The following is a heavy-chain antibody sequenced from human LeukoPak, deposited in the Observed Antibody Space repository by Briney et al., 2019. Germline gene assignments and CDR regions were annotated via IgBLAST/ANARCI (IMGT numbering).Heavy chain of an antibody. D-gene: IGHD3-22*01. Sequence: ASVKVSCKASGYTFTSYDINWVRQATGQGLEWMGWMNPNGGNTGYAQKFQGRVTMTRNTSISTAYMELSSLRSEDTAVYYCARGALDRPTGDYWGQGTLVTVSS. V-gene: IGHV1-8*01. CDR1: GYTFTSYD. CDR3: ARGALDRPTGDY. J-gene: IGHJ4*02. CDR2: MNPNGGNT.